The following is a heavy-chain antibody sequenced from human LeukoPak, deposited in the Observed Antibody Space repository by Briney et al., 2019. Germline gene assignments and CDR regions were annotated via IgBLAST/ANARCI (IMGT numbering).Heavy chain of an antibody. V-gene: IGHV4-34*01. CDR2: INHSGST. CDR1: GGSFSGYY. J-gene: IGHJ4*02. Sequence: SETLSLTCAVYGGSFSGYYWSWIRQPPGKGLEWIGEINHSGSTNYNPSLKSRVTISVDTSKNQFSLKLSSVTAADTAVYYCARGIRGPDHGDYGHYFDYWGQGTVVTVSS. CDR3: ARGIRGPDHGDYGHYFDY. D-gene: IGHD4-17*01.